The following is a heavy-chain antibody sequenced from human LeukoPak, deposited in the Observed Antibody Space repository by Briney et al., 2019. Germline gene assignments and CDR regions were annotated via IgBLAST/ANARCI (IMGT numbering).Heavy chain of an antibody. CDR1: GGSISSYY. V-gene: IGHV4-59*01. D-gene: IGHD6-6*01. CDR2: IYYSGST. Sequence: SETLSLTCTVSGGSISSYYWSWIRQPPGKGLEWIGYIYYSGSTKYNPSLKSRVSMSVDTSNNQLSLKLSSVTAADTAVYYCAILSGYSSSSRRNYYYYYMDVWGKGTTVTVSS. CDR3: AILSGYSSSSRRNYYYYYMDV. J-gene: IGHJ6*03.